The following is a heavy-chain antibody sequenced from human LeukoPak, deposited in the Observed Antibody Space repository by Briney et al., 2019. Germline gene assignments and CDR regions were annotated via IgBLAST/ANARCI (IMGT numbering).Heavy chain of an antibody. CDR3: TSGTSYLDFDY. J-gene: IGHJ4*02. CDR1: GFTFGDYA. CDR2: IRSKAYGGTT. V-gene: IGHV3-49*04. Sequence: PGGSLRLSCTAFGFTFGDYAMSWVRQAPGKGLEWVGFIRSKAYGGTTEYAASVKGRFTISRDDSKSIAYLQMNSLKTEDTAVYYCTSGTSYLDFDYWGQGTLVTVSS.